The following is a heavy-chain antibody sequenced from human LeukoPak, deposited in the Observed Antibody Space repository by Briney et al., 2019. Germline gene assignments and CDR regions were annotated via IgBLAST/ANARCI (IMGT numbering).Heavy chain of an antibody. CDR1: GFTFSNFA. CDR3: ARDGGYDFWSGYYQDY. V-gene: IGHV3-30-3*01. D-gene: IGHD3-3*01. Sequence: GGSLRLSCAASGFTFSNFAMHWVRQAPGKGLEWVAVTSYDGSHKYYADSVKGRFTISRDNSKNTLYLQMNSLRAEDTAVYYCARDGGYDFWSGYYQDYWGQGTLVTVSS. CDR2: TSYDGSHK. J-gene: IGHJ4*02.